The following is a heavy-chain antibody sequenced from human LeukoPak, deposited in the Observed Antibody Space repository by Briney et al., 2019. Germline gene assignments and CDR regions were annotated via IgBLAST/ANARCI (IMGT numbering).Heavy chain of an antibody. Sequence: GGSLRLFCAASGFTVSSNYLSWVGQAPPKEREWVSVIYSGGTTYYADSVKCRFTNSRNNSNNTRYLQMNSLRAEDTAVYYCARGPVTRFEIWGQGTMVTVSS. D-gene: IGHD4-17*01. J-gene: IGHJ3*02. V-gene: IGHV3-53*01. CDR2: IYSGGTT. CDR3: ARGPVTRFEI. CDR1: GFTVSSNY.